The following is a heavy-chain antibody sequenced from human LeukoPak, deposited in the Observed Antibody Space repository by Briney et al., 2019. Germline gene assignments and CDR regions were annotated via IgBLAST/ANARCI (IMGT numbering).Heavy chain of an antibody. D-gene: IGHD6-25*01. J-gene: IGHJ4*02. CDR3: ARDLAAGVDY. Sequence: GRSLRLSCAASGFTFRSYGMYWVRQAPGQALEWVAVIWYDGSNKYYADSVKGRFTISRDNSKNTLYLQMNSLRAEDTAVYYCARDLAAGVDYWGQGTLVTVSS. V-gene: IGHV3-33*01. CDR2: IWYDGSNK. CDR1: GFTFRSYG.